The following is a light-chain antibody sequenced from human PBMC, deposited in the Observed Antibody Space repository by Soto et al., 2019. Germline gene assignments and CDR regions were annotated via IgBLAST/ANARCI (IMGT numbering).Light chain of an antibody. CDR2: GAS. CDR3: QQYGSSPHT. J-gene: IGKJ2*01. Sequence: EIVLTQSPGTLYLSPGERATLSCRAIQSVSSSYLAWYQHKPGQAPRLLIYGASSRATGIPDRFSGSGSGTDFTLTISRLEPEDFAVYYCQQYGSSPHTFGQGTKLEIK. V-gene: IGKV3-20*01. CDR1: QSVSSSY.